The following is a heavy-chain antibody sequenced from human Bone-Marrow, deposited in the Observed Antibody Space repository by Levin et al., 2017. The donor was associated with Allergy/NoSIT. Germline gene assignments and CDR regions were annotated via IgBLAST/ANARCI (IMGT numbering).Heavy chain of an antibody. Sequence: SQTLSLTCTVSGGSLSPYYWHWIRQSPGKALEWIGYIYWSVSTNYSPPLQRPVTLSVDMSKNQVSLELNTVTAADTAVYFCARDHSFGAITHNWFDRWGQGTLVTVSS. CDR1: GGSLSPYY. D-gene: IGHD2-15*01. CDR2: IYWSVST. CDR3: ARDHSFGAITHNWFDR. J-gene: IGHJ5*02. V-gene: IGHV4-59*12.